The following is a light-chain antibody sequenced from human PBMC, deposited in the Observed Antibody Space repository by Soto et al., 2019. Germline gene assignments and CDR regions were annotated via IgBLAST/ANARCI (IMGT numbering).Light chain of an antibody. Sequence: DIQITQSPSSLSASLGYIFTITFHSIQEISYFLSWYQQKPGKAPKLLIYDASNLGTGVPGVPSRFRGSGSGTDFTFTISRLQPEDIATYYCQQYENLPTFGQGTRLEIK. CDR2: DAS. J-gene: IGKJ5*01. CDR3: QQYENLPT. CDR1: QEISYF. V-gene: IGKV1-33*01.